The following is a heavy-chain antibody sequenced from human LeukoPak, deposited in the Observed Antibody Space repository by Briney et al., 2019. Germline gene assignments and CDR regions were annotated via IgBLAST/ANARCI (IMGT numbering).Heavy chain of an antibody. CDR3: ARYYGDYITGAYAFDV. V-gene: IGHV4-39*07. J-gene: IGHJ3*01. Sequence: SETLSLTCTVSGGSITSSSYYWGWIRQPPGKGLEWIGSIYFSGNNYYNPSHKSRLTNSGVTSKKQLSLKLSSVPAADTAVYYCARYYGDYITGAYAFDVWGQGTMVTVSS. D-gene: IGHD4-17*01. CDR1: GGSITSSSYY. CDR2: IYFSGNN.